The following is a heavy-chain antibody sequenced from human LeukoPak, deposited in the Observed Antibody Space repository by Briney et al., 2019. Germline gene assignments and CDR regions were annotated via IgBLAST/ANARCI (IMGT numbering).Heavy chain of an antibody. V-gene: IGHV3-21*01. J-gene: IGHJ4*02. Sequence: GGSPRLSCAASGFTFSSYSMNWVRQAPGKGLEWVSSISSSSSYIYYADSVKGRFTISRDNAKNSLYLQMNSLRAEDTAVYYCARESAGSGWSPTFDYWGQGTLVTVSS. CDR3: ARESAGSGWSPTFDY. D-gene: IGHD6-13*01. CDR2: ISSSSSYI. CDR1: GFTFSSYS.